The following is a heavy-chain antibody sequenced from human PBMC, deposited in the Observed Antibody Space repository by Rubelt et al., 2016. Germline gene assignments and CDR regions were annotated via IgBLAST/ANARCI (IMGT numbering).Heavy chain of an antibody. CDR2: ISAYNGNT. CDR3: ARAWADCSSTSCYTSDI. V-gene: IGHV1-18*01. J-gene: IGHJ3*02. D-gene: IGHD2-2*02. CDR1: TFTSYG. Sequence: TFTSYGMSWVRQAPGQGLEWMGWISAYNGNTNYAQKLQGRVTMTTDTSTGTAYMELRSLRSDDTAVYYCARAWADCSSTSCYTSDIWGQGTMVTVSS.